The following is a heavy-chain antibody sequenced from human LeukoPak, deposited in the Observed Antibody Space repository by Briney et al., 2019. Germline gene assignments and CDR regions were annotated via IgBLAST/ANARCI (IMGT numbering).Heavy chain of an antibody. V-gene: IGHV3-66*01. CDR1: EFTVSSNY. D-gene: IGHD2-15*01. CDR2: IYSGGST. Sequence: GGSLRLSCAASEFTVSSNYMSWIRQAPGKGLEWVSVIYSGGSTYYADSVKCRFTISRDKSKNTLYLQMNSLRAEDTAVYYCASTQRGDYFDYWGQGTLVTVSS. CDR3: ASTQRGDYFDY. J-gene: IGHJ4*02.